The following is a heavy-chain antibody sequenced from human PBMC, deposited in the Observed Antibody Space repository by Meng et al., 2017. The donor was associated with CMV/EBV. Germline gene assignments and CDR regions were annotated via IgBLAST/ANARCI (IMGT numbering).Heavy chain of an antibody. D-gene: IGHD2-2*01. CDR2: IYTSGST. V-gene: IGHV4-4*07. CDR3: ARDLMNCSSTSCANWFDP. CDR1: GGSISSYD. J-gene: IGHJ5*02. Sequence: HVRLPGPGPGLVKPPDHLSLPCTAAGGSISSYDWSWIRQPAGNGLEWIGRIYTSGSTNYTPSLKSRVTMSVDTSKNPFSLKLSSVTAADTAVYYCARDLMNCSSTSCANWFDPWGQGTLVTVSS.